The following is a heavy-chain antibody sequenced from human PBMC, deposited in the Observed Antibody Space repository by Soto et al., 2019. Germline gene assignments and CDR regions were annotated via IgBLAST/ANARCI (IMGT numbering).Heavy chain of an antibody. J-gene: IGHJ4*02. CDR3: ARVSEEYCSSTSCHNFYS. CDR1: GGSISSGGYY. Sequence: QVQLQESGPGLVKPSQTLSLTCTVSGGSISSGGYYWSWIRQHPGNGLEWIGYIYYSGSTYYNPSLKNRVTISVDTSKNQSSLKLSSVTAADTAVYYCARVSEEYCSSTSCHNFYSWGQGTLVTVSS. V-gene: IGHV4-31*03. CDR2: IYYSGST. D-gene: IGHD2-2*02.